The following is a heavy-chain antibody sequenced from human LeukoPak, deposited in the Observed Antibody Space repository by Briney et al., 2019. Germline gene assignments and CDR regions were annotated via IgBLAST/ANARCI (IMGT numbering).Heavy chain of an antibody. Sequence: GGSLRLSCAASGFTFSSYWMSWVRQAPGKGLEWVAYIKQDVTEKYYVDSVKGRFSISRDNAKNSLYLQMNGLRAEDTAVYYCASGRDGYNLEIEYFDYWGQGTLVTVSS. CDR1: GFTFSSYW. D-gene: IGHD5-24*01. CDR3: ASGRDGYNLEIEYFDY. J-gene: IGHJ4*02. CDR2: IKQDVTEK. V-gene: IGHV3-7*01.